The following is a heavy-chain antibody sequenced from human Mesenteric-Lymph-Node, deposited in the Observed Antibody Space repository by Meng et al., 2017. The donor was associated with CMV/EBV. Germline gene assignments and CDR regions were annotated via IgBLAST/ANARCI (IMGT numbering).Heavy chain of an antibody. CDR1: GFTFSSYG. CDR3: AKEGNVVVVPAAPVDF. V-gene: IGHV3-30*02. Sequence: GESLKISCAASGFTFSSYGMHWVRQAPGKGLEWVAFIQFDGGNKDYSDSVKGRFTISRDNSKNTLYLQMNNLRPGDTAMYYCAKEGNVVVVPAAPVDFWGQGTTVTVSS. CDR2: IQFDGGNK. D-gene: IGHD2-2*01. J-gene: IGHJ6*02.